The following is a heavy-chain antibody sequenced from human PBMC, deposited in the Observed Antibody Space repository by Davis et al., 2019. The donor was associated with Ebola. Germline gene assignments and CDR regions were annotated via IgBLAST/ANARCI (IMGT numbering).Heavy chain of an antibody. D-gene: IGHD6-6*01. Sequence: AASVKVSCKASGYTFTNYDVHWVRQGTGQGLEWIGWMNPYSGNTGYGQKFQGRVTMTRDTSTSTVYMDLNSLRSEDTAVYFCARDRVPARPFDYWGQGTLVTVSS. CDR2: MNPYSGNT. CDR3: ARDRVPARPFDY. CDR1: GYTFTNYD. J-gene: IGHJ4*02. V-gene: IGHV1-8*01.